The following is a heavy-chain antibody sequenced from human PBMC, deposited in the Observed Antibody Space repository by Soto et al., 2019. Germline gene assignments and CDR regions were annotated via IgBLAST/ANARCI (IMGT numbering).Heavy chain of an antibody. CDR3: ARGLSVTLFDN. Sequence: QVQLQESGPGLVKPSQTLSLTCTVSGGSISTGGYYWTWIRQHPGKGLEWIGYIYYSGSTYYNPSLKSRVTITVDTSKNQSSLELSSVTAADTAVYYWARGLSVTLFDNWGQGTRVTVSS. J-gene: IGHJ4*02. CDR2: IYYSGST. V-gene: IGHV4-31*03. CDR1: GGSISTGGYY. D-gene: IGHD4-17*01.